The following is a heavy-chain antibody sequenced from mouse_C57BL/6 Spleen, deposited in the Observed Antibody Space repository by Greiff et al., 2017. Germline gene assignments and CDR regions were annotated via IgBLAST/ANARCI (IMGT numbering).Heavy chain of an antibody. CDR2: IDPEDGDT. D-gene: IGHD2-5*01. CDR3: TTWGSNYFYAMDY. J-gene: IGHJ4*01. Sequence: EVQLQESGAELVRPGASVKLSCTASGFNIKDYYMHWVKQRPEQGLEWIGRIDPEDGDTEYAPKFQGKATMTADTSSNTAYLQLSSLTSEDTAVYYCTTWGSNYFYAMDYWGQGTSVTVSS. CDR1: GFNIKDYY. V-gene: IGHV14-1*01.